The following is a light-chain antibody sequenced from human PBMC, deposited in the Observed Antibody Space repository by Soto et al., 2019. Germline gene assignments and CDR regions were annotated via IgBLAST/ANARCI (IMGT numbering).Light chain of an antibody. CDR2: AAS. J-gene: IGKJ2*01. Sequence: AIRMTQSPSSFSASTGDRVTITCRASQGISSYLAWYQQKPGKAPKLLIYAASTLQSGVPSRFSGSGSGTDFTLTISCLQSEDTATYYCQQYDHPPYTFGQGTKLEIK. V-gene: IGKV1-8*01. CDR3: QQYDHPPYT. CDR1: QGISSY.